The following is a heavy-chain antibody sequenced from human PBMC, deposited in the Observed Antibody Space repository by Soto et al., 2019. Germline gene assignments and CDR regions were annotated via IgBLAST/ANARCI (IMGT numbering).Heavy chain of an antibody. J-gene: IGHJ6*02. Sequence: SETLSLTCAVYGGSFSGYYWSWIRQPPGKGLEWIGEINHSGSTNYNPSLKSRVTISVDTSKNQFSLKLSSVTAADTAVYYCARVIRTYSSIWYQPVSYYYGMDVRGQGTTVTGSS. CDR1: GGSFSGYY. CDR3: ARVIRTYSSIWYQPVSYYYGMDV. V-gene: IGHV4-34*01. D-gene: IGHD6-13*01. CDR2: INHSGST.